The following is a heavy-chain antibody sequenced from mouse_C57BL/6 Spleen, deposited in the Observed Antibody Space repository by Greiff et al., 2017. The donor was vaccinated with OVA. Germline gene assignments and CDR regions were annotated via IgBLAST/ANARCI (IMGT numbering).Heavy chain of an antibody. J-gene: IGHJ2*01. Sequence: VKLQQPGTELVKPGASVKLSCKASGYTFTSYWMHWVKQRPGQGLEWIGNINPSNGGTNYNEKFKSKATLTVDKSSSTAYMQLSSLTSEDSAVYYCARDYGNYRYYFDYWGQGTTLTVSS. CDR1: GYTFTSYW. D-gene: IGHD2-1*01. CDR3: ARDYGNYRYYFDY. CDR2: INPSNGGT. V-gene: IGHV1-53*01.